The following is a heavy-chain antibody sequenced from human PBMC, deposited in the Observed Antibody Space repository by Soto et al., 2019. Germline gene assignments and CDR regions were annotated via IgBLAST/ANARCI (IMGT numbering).Heavy chain of an antibody. Sequence: EVQLLVSGGGLVQSGGSLRLSCVASGFSFSEYAMSWVRQAPGKGLVWVSGMTATGVSIFYADSVRGRFNISRDNSKNTLYLQMSSLRAEDTATYYCAIDSIPYSSSYELDNWGRGALVTVSS. V-gene: IGHV3-23*01. CDR1: GFSFSEYA. CDR2: MTATGVSI. J-gene: IGHJ4*02. D-gene: IGHD6-6*01. CDR3: AIDSIPYSSSYELDN.